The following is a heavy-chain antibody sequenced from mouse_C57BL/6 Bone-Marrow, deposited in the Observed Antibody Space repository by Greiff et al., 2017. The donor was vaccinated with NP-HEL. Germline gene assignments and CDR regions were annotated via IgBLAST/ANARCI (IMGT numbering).Heavy chain of an antibody. D-gene: IGHD3-3*01. Sequence: LVESGAELVRPGASVTLSCKASGYTFTDYEMHWVKQTPVHGLEWIGAIDPETGGTAYNQKFKGKAILTADKSSSTAYMELRSLTSEDSAVYYCTRGDLGAYWGQGTLVTVSA. CDR3: TRGDLGAY. J-gene: IGHJ3*01. V-gene: IGHV1-15*01. CDR1: GYTFTDYE. CDR2: IDPETGGT.